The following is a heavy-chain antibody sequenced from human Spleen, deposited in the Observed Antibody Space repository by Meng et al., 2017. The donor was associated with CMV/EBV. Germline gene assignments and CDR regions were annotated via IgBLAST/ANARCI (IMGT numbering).Heavy chain of an antibody. D-gene: IGHD6-13*01. CDR1: GGSFSGYY. J-gene: IGHJ6*02. CDR2: IYYSGST. V-gene: IGHV4-34*01. CDR3: AREYSSSYNYYYYGMDV. Sequence: SETLSLTCAVYGGSFSGYYWSWIRQPPGKGLEWIGSIYYSGSTYYNPSLKSRVTISVDTSKNQFSLKLSSVTAADTAVYYCAREYSSSYNYYYYGMDVWGQGTTVTVSS.